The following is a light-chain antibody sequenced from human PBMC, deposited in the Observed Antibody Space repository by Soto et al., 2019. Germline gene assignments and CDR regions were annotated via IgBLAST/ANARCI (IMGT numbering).Light chain of an antibody. V-gene: IGKV1-39*01. CDR3: QQTYRLGVFS. CDR2: AAS. CDR1: QAISIF. Sequence: DIQMTQSPSSLSASVGDRVTIACRASQAISIFLNWYQQKPGKAPDLLIYAASTLQTGVPSRFTGNGSGTDFALTISSLRPEHFATYHCQQTYRLGVFSFGHGTKVEI. J-gene: IGKJ3*01.